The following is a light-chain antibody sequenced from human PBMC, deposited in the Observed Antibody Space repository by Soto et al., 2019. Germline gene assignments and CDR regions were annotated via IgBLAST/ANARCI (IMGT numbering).Light chain of an antibody. Sequence: DIQMTQSPSSLSASVGDRVTITCQASQDITEYLNWYQQKPGTAPKLLIYDVSHLETGVPSRFSGSGSGRDFTLTISSLQPEDIATYYCQQYNDLPLTFGGGTKVEVK. CDR2: DVS. CDR1: QDITEY. J-gene: IGKJ4*01. V-gene: IGKV1-33*01. CDR3: QQYNDLPLT.